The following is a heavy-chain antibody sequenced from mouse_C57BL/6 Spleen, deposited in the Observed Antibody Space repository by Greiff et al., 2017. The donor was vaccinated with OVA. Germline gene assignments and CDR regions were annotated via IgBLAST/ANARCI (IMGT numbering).Heavy chain of an antibody. J-gene: IGHJ3*01. Sequence: QVQLQQSGAELVKPGASVKMSCKASGYTFTEYTIHWVKQRSGHGLEWIGWFYPGSGGIKYNEKFKNKATLTAYKSSSTFYMELSRLTSEDSAVYFCARHENYGSIWFCYWGQGTLVTVSA. D-gene: IGHD1-1*01. CDR1: GYTFTEYT. CDR3: ARHENYGSIWFCY. V-gene: IGHV1-62-2*01. CDR2: FYPGSGGI.